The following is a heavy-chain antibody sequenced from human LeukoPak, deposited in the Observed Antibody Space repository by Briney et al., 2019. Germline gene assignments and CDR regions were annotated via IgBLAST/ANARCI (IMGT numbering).Heavy chain of an antibody. CDR2: IRYDGSNK. CDR3: ARPLMYYYGSETYFWFDP. J-gene: IGHJ5*02. D-gene: IGHD3-10*01. V-gene: IGHV3-30*02. Sequence: GGSLRLSCAASGFTFSSYGMHWVRQAPGKGLEWVAFIRYDGSNKYYADSVKGRFTISRDNSKNTLYLQMNSLRAEDTAVYYCARPLMYYYGSETYFWFDPWGQGTLVTVSS. CDR1: GFTFSSYG.